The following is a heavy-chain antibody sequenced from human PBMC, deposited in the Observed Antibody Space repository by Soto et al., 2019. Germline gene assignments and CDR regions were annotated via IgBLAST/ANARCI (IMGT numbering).Heavy chain of an antibody. CDR2: IYYSGST. Sequence: SETLSLTCTVSGGSIGSGGYYWSWIRQHPGKGLEWIGYIYYSGSTYYNPSLKSRVTISVDTSKNQFSLKLSSVTAADTAVYYCARGDRDGYFDYWGQRTLVIVSS. J-gene: IGHJ4*02. V-gene: IGHV4-31*02. CDR3: ARGDRDGYFDY. CDR1: GGSIGSGGYY.